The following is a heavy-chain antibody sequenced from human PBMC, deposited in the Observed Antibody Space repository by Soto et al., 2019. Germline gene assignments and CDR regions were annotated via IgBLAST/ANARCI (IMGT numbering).Heavy chain of an antibody. CDR3: AKVGRVTWLRDIDY. J-gene: IGHJ4*02. CDR1: GFTFSSYG. Sequence: QVQLVESGGGVVQPGRSLRLSCAASGFTFSSYGMHWVRQAPGKGLEWVAVISYDGSNKYYADSVKGRFTISRDNSKNTLYLQMNSLRAEDTAVYYCAKVGRVTWLRDIDYWGQGTLVTVSS. V-gene: IGHV3-30*18. D-gene: IGHD5-12*01. CDR2: ISYDGSNK.